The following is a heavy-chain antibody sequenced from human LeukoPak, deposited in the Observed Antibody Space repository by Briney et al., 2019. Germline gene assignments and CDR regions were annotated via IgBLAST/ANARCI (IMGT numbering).Heavy chain of an antibody. Sequence: PGGSLRLSCAASGFTVSSNYMSWVRQAPGKGLEWVSVIYSGGSTYYADSVKGRFTISRDNSKNTLYLQMNSLRAEDTAVHYCARDASGAVDYWGQGTLVTVSS. CDR3: ARDASGAVDY. CDR1: GFTVSSNY. V-gene: IGHV3-53*01. D-gene: IGHD2-15*01. J-gene: IGHJ4*02. CDR2: IYSGGST.